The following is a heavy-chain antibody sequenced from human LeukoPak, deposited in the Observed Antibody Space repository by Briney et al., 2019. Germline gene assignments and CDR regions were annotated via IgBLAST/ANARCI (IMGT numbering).Heavy chain of an antibody. CDR1: GFTFSSYA. CDR3: ARETEYSSGYQPYYGMDV. Sequence: GGSLRLSCAASGFTFSSYAMHWVRQASGKGLEWVAVISYDGSNKYYADSVKGRFTISRDNSKNTLYLQMNSLRAEDTAVYYCARETEYSSGYQPYYGMDVWGQGTTVTVSS. J-gene: IGHJ6*02. V-gene: IGHV3-30-3*01. CDR2: ISYDGSNK. D-gene: IGHD6-19*01.